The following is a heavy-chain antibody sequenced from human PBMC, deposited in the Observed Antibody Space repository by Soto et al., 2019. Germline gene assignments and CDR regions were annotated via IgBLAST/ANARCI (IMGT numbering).Heavy chain of an antibody. V-gene: IGHV3-53*01. CDR3: ARDLGIAVAGANY. CDR1: GFAFSSYS. D-gene: IGHD6-19*01. CDR2: IYSGGST. J-gene: IGHJ4*02. Sequence: PGGSLRLSCAPSGFAFSSYSMNWVRQAPGKGLEWVSVIYSGGSTYYADSVKGRFTISRDNSKNTLYLQMNSLRAEDTAVYYCARDLGIAVAGANYWGQGTLVTVSS.